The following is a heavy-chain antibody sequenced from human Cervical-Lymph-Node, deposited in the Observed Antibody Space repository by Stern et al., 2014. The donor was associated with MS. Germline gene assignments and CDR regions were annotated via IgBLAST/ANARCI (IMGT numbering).Heavy chain of an antibody. J-gene: IGHJ4*02. CDR3: ARERPIYGGNYYTRAFDY. V-gene: IGHV1-18*01. CDR2: ISAYNGNT. CDR1: GYTLTSYG. D-gene: IGHD1-26*01. Sequence: VQLVESGAEVKKPGASVKVSCKTSGYTLTSYGISWVRQAPGQGLEWMGWISAYNGNTNYAQKLQGRVTMTTDPSTSTAYMELRSLRSDDTALYYCARERPIYGGNYYTRAFDYWGQGTLVTVPP.